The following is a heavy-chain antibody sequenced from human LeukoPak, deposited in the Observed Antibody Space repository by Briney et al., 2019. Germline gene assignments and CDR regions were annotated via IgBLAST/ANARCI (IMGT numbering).Heavy chain of an antibody. CDR2: IYTSGST. V-gene: IGHV4-61*02. CDR3: ARVRSGGLDY. CDR1: VGSLSSCSCY. D-gene: IGHD3-3*01. Sequence: SQTLSLTCTVSVGSLSSCSCYWSWIRQPAGKGLEWIGRIYTSGSTNYNPSRKSRVTISVDTSKNQFSLKLRSVTAADAAVYYCARVRSGGLDYGGQGTLVTVSS. J-gene: IGHJ4*02.